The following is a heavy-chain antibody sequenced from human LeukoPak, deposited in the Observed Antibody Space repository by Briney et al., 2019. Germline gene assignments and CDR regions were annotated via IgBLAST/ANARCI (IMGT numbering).Heavy chain of an antibody. CDR2: INSDGSST. Sequence: AGGSLRLSCAASGLTFDHYVMHWVRQAPGKGLVWVSRINSDGSSTNYADSVKGRFTISRDNAKNTLYLQMNSLRVEDTAVYYCARDLWNFDYWGQGTLVTVSS. J-gene: IGHJ4*02. CDR3: ARDLWNFDY. V-gene: IGHV3-74*01. D-gene: IGHD1-1*01. CDR1: GLTFDHYV.